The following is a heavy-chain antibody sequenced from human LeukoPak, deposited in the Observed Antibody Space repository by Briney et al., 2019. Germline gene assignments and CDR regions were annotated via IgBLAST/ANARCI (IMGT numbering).Heavy chain of an antibody. CDR2: IYTSGST. Sequence: SETLSLTCTVSGGSISSYYWSWIRQPPGKGLEWIGYIYTSGSTNYSPSLKSRVTISLDTSKNQFSLKLSSVTAADTAVYYCARHLGRFDPWGQGTLVTVSS. CDR1: GGSISSYY. CDR3: ARHLGRFDP. V-gene: IGHV4-4*09. J-gene: IGHJ5*02.